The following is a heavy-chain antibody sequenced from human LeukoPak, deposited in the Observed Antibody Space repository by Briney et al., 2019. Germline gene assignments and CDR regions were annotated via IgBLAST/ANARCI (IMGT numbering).Heavy chain of an antibody. J-gene: IGHJ4*02. CDR2: ISSSSSYI. CDR1: GFTFSGYS. CDR3: ARGVTSSGWSSVDY. D-gene: IGHD6-19*01. Sequence: GGSLRLSCAASGFTFSGYSMNWVRQAPGKGLEWVSSISSSSSYIYYADSVQGRFTISRDNAKNSLYLQMNSLRAEDTAVYYCARGVTSSGWSSVDYWGQGTLVSVSS. V-gene: IGHV3-21*01.